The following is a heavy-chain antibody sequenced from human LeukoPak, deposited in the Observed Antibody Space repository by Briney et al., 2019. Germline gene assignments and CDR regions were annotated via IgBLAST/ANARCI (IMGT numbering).Heavy chain of an antibody. CDR3: ARGAADRNNSYYYTDV. CDR2: INHTGTT. CDR1: GGSFCTYY. D-gene: IGHD1/OR15-1a*01. Sequence: SETLSLTCAVYGGSFCTYYWNWIRQSPGKGLEWIGEINHTGTTNYNPSLKSRFTISVDTSKTQFSLRLTSVTAADTAVYYCARGAADRNNSYYYTDVWGKGTTVTASS. J-gene: IGHJ6*03. V-gene: IGHV4-34*01.